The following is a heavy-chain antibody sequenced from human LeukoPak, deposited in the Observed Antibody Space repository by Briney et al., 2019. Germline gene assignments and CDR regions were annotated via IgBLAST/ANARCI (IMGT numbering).Heavy chain of an antibody. CDR1: GFTFSSYS. V-gene: IGHV3-48*02. CDR3: ARDSSYAQDY. Sequence: GGSLRLSCAASGFTFSSYSMNWVPQAPGRGLEWVSYIGVSSNTIYYADSVKGRFTISRDNAKKSLYLQMSSLRDEDTAVYYCARDSSYAQDYWGQGTLVTVSS. D-gene: IGHD2/OR15-2a*01. J-gene: IGHJ4*02. CDR2: IGVSSNTI.